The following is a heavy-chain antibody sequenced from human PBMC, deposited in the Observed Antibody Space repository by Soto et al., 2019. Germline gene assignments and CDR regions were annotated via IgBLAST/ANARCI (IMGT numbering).Heavy chain of an antibody. CDR1: GFTFTSYT. J-gene: IGHJ2*01. CDR3: ARDAGYSSGAPEYFDF. Sequence: EVQLVESGGGPVKPGGSLRLSCAASGFTFTSYTMNWVHQAPGKGLEWVSSISSVSSYIYYADSVKGRFTISRDNGKNSLYLQLNSLRAEDTAMYYCARDAGYSSGAPEYFDFWGRGTLVTVSS. CDR2: ISSVSSYI. V-gene: IGHV3-21*01. D-gene: IGHD6-19*01.